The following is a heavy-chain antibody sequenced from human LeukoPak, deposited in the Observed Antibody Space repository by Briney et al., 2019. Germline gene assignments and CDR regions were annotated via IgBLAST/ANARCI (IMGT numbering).Heavy chain of an antibody. J-gene: IGHJ4*02. D-gene: IGHD2-2*01. CDR1: GFTFSSYS. CDR3: AKLYYLSPSLSVELTYFDY. CDR2: FRGSDGST. Sequence: QPGGTLRLSCAASGFTFSSYSMSWVRQAPGKGLEWVSIFRGSDGSTYYADSVKGRFTISRDISKNTLYLQMNSLRAEDTAVYYCAKLYYLSPSLSVELTYFDYWGQGTLVTVSS. V-gene: IGHV3-23*01.